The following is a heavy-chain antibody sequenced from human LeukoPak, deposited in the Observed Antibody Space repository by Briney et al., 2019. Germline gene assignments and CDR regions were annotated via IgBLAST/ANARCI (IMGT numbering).Heavy chain of an antibody. CDR2: INSDGSST. D-gene: IGHD3-3*01. CDR3: AGPYWYHDFWD. V-gene: IGHV3-74*01. Sequence: GGSLRLSCAASGFTFSIYWMHWVRQAPGKGLVWVSRINSDGSSTSYADSVKGRFTISRDNAMSTLYLQMNSLRAEDTAVYYCAGPYWYHDFWDGGQGTLVTVSS. J-gene: IGHJ4*02. CDR1: GFTFSIYW.